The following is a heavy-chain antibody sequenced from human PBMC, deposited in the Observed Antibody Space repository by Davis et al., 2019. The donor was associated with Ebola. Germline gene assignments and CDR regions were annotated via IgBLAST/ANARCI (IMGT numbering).Heavy chain of an antibody. CDR1: GYTFTSYG. D-gene: IGHD3-3*01. V-gene: IGHV1-3*01. J-gene: IGHJ6*02. Sequence: ASVKVSCKASGYTFTSYGISWVRQAPGQRLEWMGWINAGNGNTKYSQKFQGRVTITRDTSASTAYMELSSLRSEDTAVYYCARAQMNDFWSGYHYGMDVWGQGTTVTVSS. CDR3: ARAQMNDFWSGYHYGMDV. CDR2: INAGNGNT.